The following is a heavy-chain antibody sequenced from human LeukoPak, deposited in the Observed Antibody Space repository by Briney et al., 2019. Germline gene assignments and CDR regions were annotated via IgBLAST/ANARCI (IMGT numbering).Heavy chain of an antibody. Sequence: GGSLRLSCAASGFTFSNAWMSWVRQAPGKGLEWVGRIKSKTDGGTTDYAAPVKGRFTISRDDSKNTLYLQMNSLKTEDTAVYYCTTRGTFVTYYYDSSGPDYWGQGTLVTVSS. V-gene: IGHV3-15*01. D-gene: IGHD3-22*01. CDR2: IKSKTDGGTT. J-gene: IGHJ4*02. CDR3: TTRGTFVTYYYDSSGPDY. CDR1: GFTFSNAW.